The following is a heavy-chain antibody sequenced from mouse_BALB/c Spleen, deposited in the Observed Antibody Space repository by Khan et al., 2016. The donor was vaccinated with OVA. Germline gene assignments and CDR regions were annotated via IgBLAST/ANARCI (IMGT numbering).Heavy chain of an antibody. CDR1: GYSFTSYL. V-gene: IGHV1-5*01. CDR3: TRGGYSSFAY. CDR2: IYPENSDT. J-gene: IGHJ3*01. Sequence: EVQLQQSGTVLARPGASVKMSCKASGYSFTSYLIHWVKQRPGQGLEWIGGIYPENSDTTYNQKIKDKAKLTAGTSASPAYMEISRLTNEDSAVYDCTRGGYSSFAYWGQGTLVTVSA. D-gene: IGHD1-3*01.